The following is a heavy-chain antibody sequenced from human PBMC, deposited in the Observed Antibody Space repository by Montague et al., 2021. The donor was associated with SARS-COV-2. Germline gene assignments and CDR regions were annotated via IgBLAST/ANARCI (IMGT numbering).Heavy chain of an antibody. CDR1: GDSVSINIAA. J-gene: IGHJ4*02. CDR2: TYYRSKWYN. V-gene: IGHV6-1*01. CDR3: ARIPVGSKYYFDF. D-gene: IGHD2-2*01. Sequence: CAISGDSVSINIAAWNWIRQSPSPVLERLGRTYYRSKWYNDYAESVKSRITIDPDTSKHQFSLHLNSVTPEDTAVYYCARIPVGSKYYFDFWGQGTLVTVSS.